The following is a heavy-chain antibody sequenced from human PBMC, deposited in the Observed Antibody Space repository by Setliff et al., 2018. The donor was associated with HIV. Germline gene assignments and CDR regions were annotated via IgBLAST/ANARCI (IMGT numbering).Heavy chain of an antibody. Sequence: SETLSLTCTVSGGSISSGGYYWSWIRQHPGKGLEWIGYIYYSGSTYYNPSLKSRLTISVDTSKNQFSLKRSSVTAADTAVYYCARAYFGSGIYYWGQGTLVTVSS. CDR3: ARAYFGSGIYY. V-gene: IGHV4-31*03. CDR1: GGSISSGGYY. CDR2: IYYSGST. D-gene: IGHD3-10*01. J-gene: IGHJ4*02.